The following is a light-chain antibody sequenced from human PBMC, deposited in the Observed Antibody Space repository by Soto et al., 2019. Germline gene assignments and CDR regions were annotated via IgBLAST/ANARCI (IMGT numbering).Light chain of an antibody. V-gene: IGKV3-11*01. Sequence: IGLSHSPAAVSLSTGERATLSCRASQSVSSYLAWYQQKPGQAPRLLIYDASNRATGIPARFSGSGSGTDFTLTISSLEPEDFAVYYCQQRSNWPPIPFGQGTRLEIK. CDR2: DAS. J-gene: IGKJ5*01. CDR3: QQRSNWPPIP. CDR1: QSVSSY.